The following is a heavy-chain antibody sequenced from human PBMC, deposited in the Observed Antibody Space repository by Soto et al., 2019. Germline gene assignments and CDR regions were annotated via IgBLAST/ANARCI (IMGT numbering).Heavy chain of an antibody. J-gene: IGHJ4*02. V-gene: IGHV4-59*01. D-gene: IGHD1-1*01. CDR2: IYYSGST. Sequence: SETLSLTCTVSGCSISSYYWSWIRQPPGKGLEWIGYIYYSGSTNYNPSLKSRVTISVDTSKNQFSLKLSSVTAADTAVYYCAASGTSLEFLPYDYWGQGTLVTVSS. CDR3: AASGTSLEFLPYDY. CDR1: GCSISSYY.